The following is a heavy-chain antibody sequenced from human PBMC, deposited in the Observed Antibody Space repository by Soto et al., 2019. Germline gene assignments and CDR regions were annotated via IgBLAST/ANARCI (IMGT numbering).Heavy chain of an antibody. CDR2: IWYDGNKK. Sequence: QVQLVESGGGVVQPGTSLRLSCAASGFAFRSHGMHWVRQAPGRGLEWLALIWYDGNKKEYGDDVKGRFTISRDNSKSTLSLEMKGLRTDDTAVYYCARDLTPATAHDYRDYYFDSWGVGTVVTVSS. V-gene: IGHV3-33*01. CDR3: ARDLTPATAHDYRDYYFDS. J-gene: IGHJ4*02. CDR1: GFAFRSHG. D-gene: IGHD1-1*01.